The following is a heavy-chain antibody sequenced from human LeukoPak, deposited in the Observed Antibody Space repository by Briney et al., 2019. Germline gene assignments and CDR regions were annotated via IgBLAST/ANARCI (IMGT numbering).Heavy chain of an antibody. CDR3: AMDSAWLPLKFDY. CDR2: LYSGGST. CDR1: GFVVSTNY. V-gene: IGHV3-66*01. J-gene: IGHJ4*02. Sequence: PGGSLRLSCAASGFVVSTNYISWVRQAPGKGLEWVSVLYSGGSTYYTDSVKSRFTISRDNSNSTLYLQMNNLRAEDTAVYYCAMDSAWLPLKFDYWGPGTLVAVSS. D-gene: IGHD5-24*01.